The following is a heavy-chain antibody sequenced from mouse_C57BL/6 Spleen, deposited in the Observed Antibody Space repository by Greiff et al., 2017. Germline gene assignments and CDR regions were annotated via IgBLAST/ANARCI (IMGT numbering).Heavy chain of an antibody. CDR2: IYPGDGDT. CDR1: GYAFSSSW. Sequence: QVQLKQSGPELVKPGASVKISCKASGYAFSSSWMNWVKQRPGKGLEWIGRIYPGDGDTNYNGKFKGKAKLTADKSSSTAYMQLSSLTSEDSAVYFCAREALFITTVEAYWGQGTLVTVSA. D-gene: IGHD1-1*01. CDR3: AREALFITTVEAY. J-gene: IGHJ3*01. V-gene: IGHV1-82*01.